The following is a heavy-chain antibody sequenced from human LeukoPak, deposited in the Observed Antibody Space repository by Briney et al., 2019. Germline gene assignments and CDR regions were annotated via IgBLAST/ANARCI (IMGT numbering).Heavy chain of an antibody. CDR2: IRNDGSYE. CDR3: EAGPTVSVVTVDY. J-gene: IGHJ4*02. Sequence: PGGSLRLSCAASGFTFSDYGMHWVRQAPGKGLEWVAFIRNDGSYEYYPDSVKGRFTISRDNSRNALFLQMNSLRAEDTAVYYCEAGPTVSVVTVDYWGQGTLVTVSS. V-gene: IGHV3-30*02. CDR1: GFTFSDYG. D-gene: IGHD4-23*01.